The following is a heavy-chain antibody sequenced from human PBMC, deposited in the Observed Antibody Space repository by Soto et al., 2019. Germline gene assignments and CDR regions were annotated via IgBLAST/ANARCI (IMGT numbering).Heavy chain of an antibody. CDR3: ARQGKYYDFWSGYPTYGMDV. V-gene: IGHV5-51*01. J-gene: IGHJ6*02. D-gene: IGHD3-3*01. CDR2: IYPGDSDT. CDR1: GYSFTSYW. Sequence: PGESLKISCKGSGYSFTSYWIGWVRQMPGKGLEWMGIIYPGDSDTRYSPSFQGQVTISADKSISTACLQWSSLKASDTAMYYCARQGKYYDFWSGYPTYGMDVWGQGTTVTVSS.